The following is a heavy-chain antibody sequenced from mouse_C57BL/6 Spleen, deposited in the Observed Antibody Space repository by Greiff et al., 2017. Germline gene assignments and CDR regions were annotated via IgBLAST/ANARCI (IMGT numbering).Heavy chain of an antibody. D-gene: IGHD2-3*01. V-gene: IGHV1-64*01. CDR3: ARGDEISIYDGYYCAY. CDR2: IHPNSGST. Sequence: VQLQQPGAELVKPGASVKLSCKASGYTFTSYWMHWVKQRPGQGLEWIGMIHPNSGSTNYNEKFKSKATLTVDKSSSTAYMQLSSLTSEDSAVYYCARGDEISIYDGYYCAYWGKGTLVTVSA. J-gene: IGHJ3*01. CDR1: GYTFTSYW.